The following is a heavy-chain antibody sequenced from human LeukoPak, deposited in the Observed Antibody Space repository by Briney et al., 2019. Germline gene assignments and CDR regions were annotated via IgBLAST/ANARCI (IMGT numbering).Heavy chain of an antibody. J-gene: IGHJ4*02. Sequence: PSETLSLTCTVSGGSISSYYWSWIRQPPGKGLEWIGYIYYSGSTNYNPSLKSRVTISVDTSKNQFSLKLSSVTAADTAVYYCARLSRDGYNLDYWGQGTLVTVS. CDR2: IYYSGST. CDR1: GGSISSYY. V-gene: IGHV4-59*01. CDR3: ARLSRDGYNLDY. D-gene: IGHD5-24*01.